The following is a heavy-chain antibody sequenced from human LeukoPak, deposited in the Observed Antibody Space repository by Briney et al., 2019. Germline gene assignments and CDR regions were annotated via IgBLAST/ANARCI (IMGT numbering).Heavy chain of an antibody. D-gene: IGHD1-7*01. CDR2: INPSGGST. Sequence: GASVKVSCKASGCTFTSYYMHWVRQAPGQGLEWMGIINPSGGSTSYAQKFQRRVTMTRDTSTSTVYMALSSLRSEDTAVYYCARDIGGELRDYWGQGTLVTVSS. CDR1: GCTFTSYY. V-gene: IGHV1-46*01. J-gene: IGHJ4*02. CDR3: ARDIGGELRDY.